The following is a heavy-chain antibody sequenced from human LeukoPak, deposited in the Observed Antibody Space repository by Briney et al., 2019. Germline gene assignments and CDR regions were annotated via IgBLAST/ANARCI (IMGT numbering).Heavy chain of an antibody. D-gene: IGHD3-22*01. J-gene: IGHJ4*02. CDR1: GGTFNIHA. CDR2: ITAIFRTA. CDR3: ARHSGYHSTMYLDY. Sequence: ASVKVSCKTSGGTFNIHAISWVRQAPGQGLEWMGGITAIFRTANYAQKFQGRVTITADEFMSTVYMELSSLRSEDTAVYYCARHSGYHSTMYLDYWGQGTLVTVSS. V-gene: IGHV1-69*13.